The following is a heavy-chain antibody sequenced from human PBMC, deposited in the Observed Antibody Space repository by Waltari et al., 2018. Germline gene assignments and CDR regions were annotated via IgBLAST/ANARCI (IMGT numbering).Heavy chain of an antibody. Sequence: GAMRQPPGQGLEWIGTISYARTTYTNPALRSRLTMSRDTSKNQLSLTLGSTTAADTAVYYCATYIGASVGTAAFDVWGQGTMVTVSS. V-gene: IGHV4-39*01. CDR2: ISYARTT. J-gene: IGHJ3*01. D-gene: IGHD5-12*01. CDR3: ATYIGASVGTAAFDV.